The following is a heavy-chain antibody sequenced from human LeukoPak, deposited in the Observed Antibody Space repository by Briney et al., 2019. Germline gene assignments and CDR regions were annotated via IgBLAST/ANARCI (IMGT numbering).Heavy chain of an antibody. Sequence: GGSLRLSCAASGFTHVDYAMSWVRQAPGKGLEWVCGIYGNGGSTGYADPVKGRFTISRDNAKDSLYLQLNSPRAEDTAVYYCARHRGSYYGSNFDYWGQGTLVTVSS. CDR1: GFTHVDYA. J-gene: IGHJ4*02. V-gene: IGHV3-20*04. CDR3: ARHRGSYYGSNFDY. CDR2: IYGNGGST. D-gene: IGHD3-10*01.